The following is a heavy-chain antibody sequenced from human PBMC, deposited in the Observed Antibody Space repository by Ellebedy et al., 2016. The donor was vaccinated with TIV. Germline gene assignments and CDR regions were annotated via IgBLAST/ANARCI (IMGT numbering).Heavy chain of an antibody. D-gene: IGHD3-16*01. CDR3: ARDYEDGDGPVVYYFDY. CDR1: GFTFSSYG. Sequence: GGSLRLSXAASGFTFSSYGMHWVRQAPGKGLEWVAVIWYDGSNKYYADSVKGRFTISRDNSKNTLYLQMNSLRAEDTAVYYCARDYEDGDGPVVYYFDYWGQGTLVTVSS. J-gene: IGHJ4*02. CDR2: IWYDGSNK. V-gene: IGHV3-33*01.